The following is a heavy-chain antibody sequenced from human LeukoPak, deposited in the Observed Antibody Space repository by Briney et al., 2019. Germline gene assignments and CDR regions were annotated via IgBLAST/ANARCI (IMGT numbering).Heavy chain of an antibody. J-gene: IGHJ4*02. CDR2: IIPIFDTT. CDR1: GYTFTGYY. Sequence: SVKVSCKASGYTFTGYYMHWVRQAPGQGLEWMGGIIPIFDTTNYAQKFQGRITITRDESTTTAHMELSSLESEDTAVYYCARGDWVRGGPLGYWGQGTLVTVSS. V-gene: IGHV1-69*05. D-gene: IGHD3-16*01. CDR3: ARGDWVRGGPLGY.